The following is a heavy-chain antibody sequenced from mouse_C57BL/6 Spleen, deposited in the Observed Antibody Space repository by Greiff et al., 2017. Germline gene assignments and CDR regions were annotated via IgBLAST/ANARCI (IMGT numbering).Heavy chain of an antibody. CDR1: GYTFTSYG. V-gene: IGHV1-81*01. CDR2: IYPRSGNT. Sequence: VQLQESGAELARPGASVKLSCKASGYTFTSYGISWVKQRTGQGLEWIGEIYPRSGNTYYNEKFKGKATLTADKSSSTAYMERRSLTSEDSAVYFCTGDYLAGFAYWGQGTLVTVSA. CDR3: TGDYLAGFAY. J-gene: IGHJ3*01. D-gene: IGHD2-4*01.